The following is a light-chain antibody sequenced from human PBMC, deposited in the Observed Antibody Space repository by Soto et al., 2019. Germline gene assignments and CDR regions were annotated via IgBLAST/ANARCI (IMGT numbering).Light chain of an antibody. CDR1: QGISSC. V-gene: IGKV1-9*01. Sequence: IQLTQSPSSLSASVGDRVTITCRASQGISSCLAWYQQKPGKAPKLLIYDGSTVPCGVPSRFSGSRCRTEFILVISSLQPEDFATIYCQQLNSFGRVTFGQWTKLEIK. CDR3: QQLNSFGRVT. J-gene: IGKJ2*01. CDR2: DGS.